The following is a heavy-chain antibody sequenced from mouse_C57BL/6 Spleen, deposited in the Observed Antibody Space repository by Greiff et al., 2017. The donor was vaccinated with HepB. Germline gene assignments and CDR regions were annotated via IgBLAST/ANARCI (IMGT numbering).Heavy chain of an antibody. Sequence: VQLVESGAELVKPGASVKLSCKASGYTFTEYTIHWVKQRPGQGLEWIGWFYPGSGSIKYNEKFKDKATLTADKSSSTVYMELSRLTSEDSAVYFCARHEDLSYGSPYYFDYWGQGTTLTVSS. CDR3: ARHEDLSYGSPYYFDY. D-gene: IGHD1-1*01. V-gene: IGHV1-62-2*01. J-gene: IGHJ2*01. CDR2: FYPGSGSI. CDR1: GYTFTEYT.